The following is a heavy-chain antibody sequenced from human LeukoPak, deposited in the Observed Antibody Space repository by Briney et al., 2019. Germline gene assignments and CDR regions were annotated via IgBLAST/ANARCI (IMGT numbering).Heavy chain of an antibody. V-gene: IGHV3-53*01. Sequence: GGSLRLSCAASGFTFSSYAMHWVRQAPGKGLEWVSVIYSGGSTYYADSVKGRFTISRDNSKNTLYLQMNSLRAEDTAVYYCARMAGYYYYYMDVWGKGTTVTISS. J-gene: IGHJ6*03. CDR2: IYSGGST. D-gene: IGHD5-24*01. CDR1: GFTFSSYA. CDR3: ARMAGYYYYYMDV.